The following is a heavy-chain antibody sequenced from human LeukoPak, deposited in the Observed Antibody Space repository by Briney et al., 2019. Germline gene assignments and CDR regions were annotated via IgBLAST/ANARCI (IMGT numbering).Heavy chain of an antibody. V-gene: IGHV3-48*04. CDR1: GFTFSSYG. D-gene: IGHD6-6*01. CDR3: ARYSSSLDY. Sequence: PGRSLRLTCAASGFTFSSYGMHWVRQAPGKGLEWVSYISSSGSTIYYADSVKGRFTISRDNAKNSLYLQMNSLRAEDTAVYYCARYSSSLDYWGQGTLVTVSS. J-gene: IGHJ4*02. CDR2: ISSSGSTI.